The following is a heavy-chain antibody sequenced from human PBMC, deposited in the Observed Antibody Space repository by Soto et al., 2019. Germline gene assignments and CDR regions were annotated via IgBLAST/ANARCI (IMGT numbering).Heavy chain of an antibody. J-gene: IGHJ5*02. V-gene: IGHV4-4*07. CDR3: ARSSHQDSWFDP. D-gene: IGHD6-13*01. CDR2: IHGSGSA. CDR1: NGSISNFY. Sequence: QVQLQESGPGLVKPSETLSLTCTVSNGSISNFYWNWIRQSAGKGLEWIGRIHGSGSATYNPSLRSRVTMSVDTSKTQYSLKVNSVNGADTACYYCARSSHQDSWFDPWGQGTMVTVSS.